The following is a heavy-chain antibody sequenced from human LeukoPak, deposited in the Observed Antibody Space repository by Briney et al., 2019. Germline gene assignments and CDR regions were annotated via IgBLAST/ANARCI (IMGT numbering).Heavy chain of an antibody. CDR1: GYTFTGYY. CDR2: INPNSGGT. V-gene: IGHV1-2*02. D-gene: IGHD3-22*01. Sequence: VASVKVSCKASGYTFTGYYMHWVRQAPGQGLEWMGWINPNSGGTNYARKLQGRVTMTRDTSISTAYMELSRLRSDDTAVYYCASSLSGYYYNDAFDIWGQGTMVTVSS. J-gene: IGHJ3*02. CDR3: ASSLSGYYYNDAFDI.